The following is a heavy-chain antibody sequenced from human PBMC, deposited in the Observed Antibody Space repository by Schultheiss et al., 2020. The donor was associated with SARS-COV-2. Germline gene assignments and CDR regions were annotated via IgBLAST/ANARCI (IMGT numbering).Heavy chain of an antibody. D-gene: IGHD6-13*01. CDR3: ARDTLSSSWYDYYGMDV. CDR2: ISGGST. J-gene: IGHJ6*02. CDR1: GFTVSSNE. Sequence: GGSLRLSCAASGFTVSSNEMSWVRQAPGKGLEWVSSISGGSTYYADSRKGRFTISRDNSKNTLHLQMNSLRAEDTAVYYCARDTLSSSWYDYYGMDVWGQGTTVTVSS. V-gene: IGHV3-38-3*01.